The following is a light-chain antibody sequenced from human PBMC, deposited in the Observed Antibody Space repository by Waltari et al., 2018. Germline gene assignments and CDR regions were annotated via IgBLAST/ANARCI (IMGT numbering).Light chain of an antibody. CDR3: CSYAGSYSYV. J-gene: IGLJ1*01. Sequence: QSALTQPRAVSGSPGQTVSISCTETSGAFGAYDFVSWYQQYPGKAPKLFIYYVNKTPSGVPDRFSGSKSGNTASLTISGLQADDEADYYCCSYAGSYSYVFGSGTTVTVL. V-gene: IGLV2-11*01. CDR1: SGAFGAYDF. CDR2: YVN.